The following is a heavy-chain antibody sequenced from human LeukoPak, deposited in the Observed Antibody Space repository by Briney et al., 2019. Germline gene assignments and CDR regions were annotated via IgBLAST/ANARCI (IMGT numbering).Heavy chain of an antibody. CDR2: INHSGST. V-gene: IGHV4-34*01. CDR3: ARGPDYYYGSGSYYTPQYYFDY. CDR1: GGSFSGYY. Sequence: PSETLSLTCAVYGGSFSGYYWSWIRQPPGKGLEWIGEINHSGSTNYNPSLKSRVTISVDTSKNQFSLKLSSVTAADTAVYYCARGPDYYYGSGSYYTPQYYFDYWGQGTLVTDSS. D-gene: IGHD3-10*01. J-gene: IGHJ4*02.